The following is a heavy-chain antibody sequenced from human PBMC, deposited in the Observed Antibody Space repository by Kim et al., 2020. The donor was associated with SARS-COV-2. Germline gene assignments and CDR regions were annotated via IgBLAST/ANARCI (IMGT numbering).Heavy chain of an antibody. J-gene: IGHJ1*01. Sequence: GGSLRLSCAASGFTFSRSWMHWVRQAPGKGLVWVSRILPDGSSPTYADAVRGRFTISRDNAENTLFLQMNSLRPEDTAVYYCATPINIPQGVADLWGKGTLVTVSS. CDR3: ATPINIPQGVADL. V-gene: IGHV3-74*03. CDR2: ILPDGSSP. CDR1: GFTFSRSW. D-gene: IGHD3-10*01.